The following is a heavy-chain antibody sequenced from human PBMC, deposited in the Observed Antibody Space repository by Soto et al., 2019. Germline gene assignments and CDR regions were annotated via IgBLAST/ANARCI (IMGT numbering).Heavy chain of an antibody. CDR1: GGTFSSYA. CDR2: IIPIFGTA. CDR3: AGGERSGYAHYYYYYGMDV. D-gene: IGHD5-12*01. Sequence: QVQLVQSGAEVKKPGSSVKVSCKASGGTFSSYAISWVRQAPGQGLEWMGGIIPIFGTANYAQKFQGRVTITADESTSTAYMELSSLRSEDTAVYYCAGGERSGYAHYYYYYGMDVWGQGTTVTVSS. V-gene: IGHV1-69*12. J-gene: IGHJ6*02.